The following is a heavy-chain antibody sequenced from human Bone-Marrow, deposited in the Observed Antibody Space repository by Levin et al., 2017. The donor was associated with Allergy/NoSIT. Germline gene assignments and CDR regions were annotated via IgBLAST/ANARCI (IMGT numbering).Heavy chain of an antibody. D-gene: IGHD5-12*01. V-gene: IGHV3-30*18. J-gene: IGHJ6*02. CDR2: ISFDGSTK. CDR3: AKDLYSGYDYRYFHYSGMDV. Sequence: GGSLRLSCAGSGFTFSAFGMHWVRQAPGKGLEWVVLISFDGSTKYYADFVQGRFTISRDNSKNTLYLQLNSLRAEDTAVYYCAKDLYSGYDYRYFHYSGMDVWGLGTTVTVS. CDR1: GFTFSAFG.